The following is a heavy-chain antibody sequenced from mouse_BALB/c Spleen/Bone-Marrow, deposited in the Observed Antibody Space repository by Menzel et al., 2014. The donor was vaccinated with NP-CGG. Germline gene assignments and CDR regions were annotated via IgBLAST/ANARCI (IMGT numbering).Heavy chain of an antibody. Sequence: QVQLQQSGAELARPGASVKLSCKASGYTFTSYWMQWVKQRPGQGLEWIGAIYPGDGDTRYTQKFRGKATLTADKPSNTAYIQLSSLTSEDSAVYFCASPYGNYDTMDYWGQGTSVTVSP. V-gene: IGHV1-87*01. CDR1: GYTFTSYW. J-gene: IGHJ4*01. CDR3: ASPYGNYDTMDY. CDR2: IYPGDGDT. D-gene: IGHD2-1*01.